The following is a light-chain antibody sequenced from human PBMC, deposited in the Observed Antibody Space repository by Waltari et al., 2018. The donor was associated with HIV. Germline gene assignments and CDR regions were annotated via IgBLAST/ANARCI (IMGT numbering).Light chain of an antibody. V-gene: IGLV1-40*01. CDR3: QSHDRSLSGPWV. Sequence: QSVLTQPPSVSGAPGQTVTISCDGSSSNLGAGYAVHWYKQVPGTSPKLVIYSNINRPSGVPDRFSASKSGTSASLAITGLQAEDEAHYYCQSHDRSLSGPWVFGGGTKLTVL. CDR2: SNI. CDR1: SSNLGAGYA. J-gene: IGLJ3*02.